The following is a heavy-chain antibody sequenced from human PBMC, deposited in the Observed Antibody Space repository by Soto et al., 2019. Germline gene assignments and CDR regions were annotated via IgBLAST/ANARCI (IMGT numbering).Heavy chain of an antibody. CDR3: AHRRIGVSQWNYGDFDY. J-gene: IGHJ4*02. V-gene: IGHV2-5*02. Sequence: QITLKESGPTLVKPTQPLTLTCTFSGFSLSTSGVGVGWIRQPPGKALEGLVIIYWDDDKRYSPSLRSRLTISKDTSKNPVVLIMPNVDPEDTATYFCAHRRIGVSQWNYGDFDYWGQGILVTVSS. D-gene: IGHD3-3*01. CDR1: GFSLSTSGVG. CDR2: IYWDDDK.